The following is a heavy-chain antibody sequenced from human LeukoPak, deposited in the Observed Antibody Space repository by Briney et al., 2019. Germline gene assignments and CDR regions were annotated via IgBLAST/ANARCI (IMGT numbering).Heavy chain of an antibody. CDR3: ARLAVGGWDIRY. J-gene: IGHJ4*02. D-gene: IGHD6-19*01. V-gene: IGHV3-66*01. CDR1: GFTFSSYW. Sequence: GGSLRLSCAASGFTFSSYWMTWVRQAPGKGLEWVSFIYSGGSTSYADSVKGRFIISRDNSKNTLYLQMDSLRAEDTAVYYCARLAVGGWDIRYWGQGTLVTVSS. CDR2: IYSGGST.